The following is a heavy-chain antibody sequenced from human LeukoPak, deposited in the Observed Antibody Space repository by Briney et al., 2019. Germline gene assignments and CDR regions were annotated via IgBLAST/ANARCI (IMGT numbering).Heavy chain of an antibody. J-gene: IGHJ4*02. V-gene: IGHV3-33*01. CDR2: IWYDGSNK. D-gene: IGHD7-27*01. CDR1: GFTFSSYG. Sequence: GGSLRLSCAASGFTFSSYGMHWVRQAPGKGLEWVAVIWYDGSNKYYADSVKGRFTISRDNSKNTLYLRMNSLRAEDTAVYYCARDRKQLRNWGSRLFDYWGQGTLVTVSS. CDR3: ARDRKQLRNWGSRLFDY.